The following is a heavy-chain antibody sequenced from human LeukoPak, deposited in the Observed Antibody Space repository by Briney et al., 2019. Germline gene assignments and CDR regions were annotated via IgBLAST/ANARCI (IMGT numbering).Heavy chain of an antibody. V-gene: IGHV4-39*07. D-gene: IGHD6-19*01. CDR2: IYYSGST. J-gene: IGHJ4*02. Sequence: SETLSLTCTVSGGSISSSSYYWGWIRQPPGKGLEWIGSIYYSGSTYYNPSLKSRVTISVDTSKNQFSLKLSSVTAADTAVYYCARGGLGPHYYFDYWGQGTLVTVSS. CDR1: GGSISSSSYY. CDR3: ARGGLGPHYYFDY.